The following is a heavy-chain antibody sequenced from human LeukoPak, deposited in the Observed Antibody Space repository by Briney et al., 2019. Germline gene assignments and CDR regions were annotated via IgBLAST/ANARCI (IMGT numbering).Heavy chain of an antibody. V-gene: IGHV3-66*01. Sequence: GGSLRLSCAASGFTFDDYAMHWVRHAPGKGLEWVSLIDSGGYTYYADSVKGRFTISRDNSKNTLYLQMNSLRVEDTAVYYCARGGSGWYAFDSWGQGTLVTVSS. D-gene: IGHD6-19*01. CDR2: IDSGGYT. CDR1: GFTFDDYA. CDR3: ARGGSGWYAFDS. J-gene: IGHJ4*02.